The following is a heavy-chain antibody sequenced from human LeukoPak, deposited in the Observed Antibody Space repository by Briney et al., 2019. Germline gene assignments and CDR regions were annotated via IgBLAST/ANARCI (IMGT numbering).Heavy chain of an antibody. Sequence: PGGSLRLSCAASGFTVSSNYMSWVRQAPGKGLEWVSLISSVGSTYYADSVKGRFTISRDNAKNSLHLQMSSLRDEDTAVYYCARGRPGYYFDYWGQGTLVTVSS. CDR1: GFTVSSNY. J-gene: IGHJ4*02. CDR2: ISSVGST. CDR3: ARGRPGYYFDY. V-gene: IGHV3-53*01.